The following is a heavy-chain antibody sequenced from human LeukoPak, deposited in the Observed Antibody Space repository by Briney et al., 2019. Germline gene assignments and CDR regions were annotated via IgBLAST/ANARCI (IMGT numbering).Heavy chain of an antibody. D-gene: IGHD3-22*01. Sequence: SQTLSLTCAISGDSVSSNSAAWNWIRQSPSRGLEWLGRTYYRSKWYNDYAVSVKSRITINPDTSKNQFSLQLNSVTPEDTAVYYCASHYYDSSGYYSYYFDYWGQGTLVTVSS. CDR2: TYYRSKWYN. V-gene: IGHV6-1*01. CDR1: GDSVSSNSAA. J-gene: IGHJ4*02. CDR3: ASHYYDSSGYYSYYFDY.